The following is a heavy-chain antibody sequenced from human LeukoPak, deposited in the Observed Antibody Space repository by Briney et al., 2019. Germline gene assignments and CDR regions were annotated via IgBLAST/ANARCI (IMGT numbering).Heavy chain of an antibody. D-gene: IGHD1-26*01. V-gene: IGHV4-39*07. CDR3: ARVKTELCFDY. Sequence: SETLSLTCTVSGGSISSSSYYGGWIRQPPGKGLEWIGSIYYSGSTYYNPSLKSRVTISVDTSKNQFSLKLSSVTAADTAVYYCARVKTELCFDYWGQGTLVTVSS. J-gene: IGHJ4*02. CDR2: IYYSGST. CDR1: GGSISSSSYY.